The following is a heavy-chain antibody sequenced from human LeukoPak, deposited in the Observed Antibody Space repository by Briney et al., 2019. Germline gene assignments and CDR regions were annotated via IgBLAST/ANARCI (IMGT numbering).Heavy chain of an antibody. D-gene: IGHD4-17*01. J-gene: IGHJ5*02. CDR2: IIPILGIA. CDR3: ARAPVTIGPPFDP. CDR1: GGTFSSYA. V-gene: IGHV1-69*04. Sequence: PPASVKVSCKASGGTFSSYAISWVRQAPGQGLEWMGRIIPILGIANYAQKFQGRVTITADKSTSTAYMELSSLRSEDTAVYYCARAPVTIGPPFDPWGQGTLVTVSS.